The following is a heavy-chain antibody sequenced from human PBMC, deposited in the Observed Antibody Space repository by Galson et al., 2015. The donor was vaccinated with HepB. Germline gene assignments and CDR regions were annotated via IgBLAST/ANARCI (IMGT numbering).Heavy chain of an antibody. J-gene: IGHJ6*03. CDR2: IRNRPNSYTT. V-gene: IGHV3-72*01. D-gene: IGHD1-14*01. Sequence: SLRLSCAASGFTFSDHYMDWVRQAPGKGLEWVGRIRNRPNSYTTEYAASVRGRFTISRDDSKNSLYLQMNSLKTEDTAVYYCGRCRGTTYPTSNIDVWGKGTTVTVSS. CDR1: GFTFSDHY. CDR3: GRCRGTTYPTSNIDV.